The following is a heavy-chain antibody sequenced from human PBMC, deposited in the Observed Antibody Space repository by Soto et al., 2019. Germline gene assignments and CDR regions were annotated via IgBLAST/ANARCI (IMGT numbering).Heavy chain of an antibody. CDR3: ARRSSGYTYYFDY. CDR1: GLSFNNYG. J-gene: IGHJ4*02. Sequence: PGGSLRLSCTVSGLSFNNYGINWVLQAPGKGLEWVSLIYSGGSTYYADSVKGRFTISSDNSKNTLYLQMNSLRAEDTAVYYCARRSSGYTYYFDYWGQGTLVTVSS. CDR2: IYSGGST. D-gene: IGHD3-22*01. V-gene: IGHV3-53*01.